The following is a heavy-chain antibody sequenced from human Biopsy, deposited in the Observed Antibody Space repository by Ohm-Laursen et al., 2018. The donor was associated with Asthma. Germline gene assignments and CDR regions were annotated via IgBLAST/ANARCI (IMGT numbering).Heavy chain of an antibody. Sequence: SLTLSCSASGFSFSSSSINWVCLAPRPGLEWVSYINSSCSSIYYADSVKGRFTISRDNANNSLYLQMNSLRAEDTAVDYCARFRRGYSYGYAEAFDYWGQGTLVTVSS. D-gene: IGHD5-18*01. CDR1: GFSFSSSS. J-gene: IGHJ4*02. CDR3: ARFRRGYSYGYAEAFDY. CDR2: INSSCSSI. V-gene: IGHV3-48*01.